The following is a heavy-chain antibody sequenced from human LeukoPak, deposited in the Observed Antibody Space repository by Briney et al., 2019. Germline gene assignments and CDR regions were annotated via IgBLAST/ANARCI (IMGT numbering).Heavy chain of an antibody. D-gene: IGHD3-9*01. Sequence: PSETLSLTCSVSGGSITNYYGSWIRQPAGKGLEWIGRFYSRGTTYYNPPLRSRVSLSGDESKNQLSLKMYSVTAADTAVYYCVRDEGLTGYPDYWGQGTLVTVSS. CDR2: FYSRGTT. V-gene: IGHV4-4*07. CDR1: GGSITNYY. CDR3: VRDEGLTGYPDY. J-gene: IGHJ4*02.